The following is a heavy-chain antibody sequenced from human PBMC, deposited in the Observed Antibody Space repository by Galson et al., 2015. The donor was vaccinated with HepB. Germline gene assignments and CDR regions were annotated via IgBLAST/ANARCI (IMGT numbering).Heavy chain of an antibody. Sequence: SLRLSCAASGFAFSSYGMHWVRQAPGKGLEWVAVIWYDGGNKYYADSVKGRFTISRDNSKNTLYLQMNSLRAGDTAVYCCARQYYYDSSGYYDPFDYWGQGTLVTVSS. CDR3: ARQYYYDSSGYYDPFDY. CDR2: IWYDGGNK. J-gene: IGHJ4*02. CDR1: GFAFSSYG. D-gene: IGHD3-22*01. V-gene: IGHV3-33*01.